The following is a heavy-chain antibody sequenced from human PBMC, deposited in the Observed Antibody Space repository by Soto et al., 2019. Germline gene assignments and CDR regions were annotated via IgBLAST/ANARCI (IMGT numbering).Heavy chain of an antibody. CDR3: ARAYNEYSGSYRPIDAFDI. D-gene: IGHD1-26*01. V-gene: IGHV1-2*04. CDR2: INPNSVGT. Sequence: ASVKVSCKASGYTFTGYYMYWVRQAPGQGLELMGWINPNSVGTNYAQKFQGWVTMTRDTSISTAYIELSRLRSDDTAVFYFARAYNEYSGSYRPIDAFDIWGQGTMVTVSS. CDR1: GYTFTGYY. J-gene: IGHJ3*02.